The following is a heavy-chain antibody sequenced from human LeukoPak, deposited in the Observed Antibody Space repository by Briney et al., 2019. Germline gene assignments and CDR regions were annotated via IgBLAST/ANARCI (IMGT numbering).Heavy chain of an antibody. D-gene: IGHD6-13*01. CDR3: ARYSSSWYKDY. CDR2: INHSGST. J-gene: IGHJ4*02. V-gene: IGHV4-34*01. CDR1: GGSFSGYY. Sequence: PSETLSLTCAVYGGSFSGYYWSWIRQPPGKGLEWIGEINHSGSTNYNPSLKSRVTISVDTSKNQFSLKLSSVTAADTAVYYCARYSSSWYKDYWGQGTLVTVSS.